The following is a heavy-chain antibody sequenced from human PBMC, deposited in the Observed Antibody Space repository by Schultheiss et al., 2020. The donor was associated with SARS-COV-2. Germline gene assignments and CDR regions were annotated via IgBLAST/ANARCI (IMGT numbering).Heavy chain of an antibody. CDR2: IYTSGST. J-gene: IGHJ5*02. CDR3: ATNRLYYDSSGLNWFDP. Sequence: SETLSLTCTVSGGSISSGSYYWGWIRQPAGKGLEWIGRIYTSGSTNYNPSLKSRVTISVDTSKNQFSLKLSSVTAADTAVYYCATNRLYYDSSGLNWFDPWGQGTLVTVSS. D-gene: IGHD3-22*01. V-gene: IGHV4-61*02. CDR1: GGSISSGSYY.